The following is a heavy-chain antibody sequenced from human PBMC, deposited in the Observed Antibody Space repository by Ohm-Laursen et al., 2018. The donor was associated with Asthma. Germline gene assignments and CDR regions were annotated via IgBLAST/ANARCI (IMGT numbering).Heavy chain of an antibody. D-gene: IGHD5-24*01. Sequence: SLRPSCTASGFTLGDYFMHWVRQGPGQGLVWISHIFPDGRHTNYADSVKGRFTISRDDAENTLYLQMNSLRVDDTAVYYCARGNLEGLQWGQGTLVTVSS. CDR2: IFPDGRHT. V-gene: IGHV3-74*01. CDR1: GFTLGDYF. J-gene: IGHJ4*02. CDR3: ARGNLEGLQ.